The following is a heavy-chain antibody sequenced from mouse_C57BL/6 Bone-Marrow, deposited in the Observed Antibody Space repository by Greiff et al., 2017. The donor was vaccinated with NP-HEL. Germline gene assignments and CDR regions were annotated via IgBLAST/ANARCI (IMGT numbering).Heavy chain of an antibody. V-gene: IGHV2-9-1*01. J-gene: IGHJ3*01. CDR3: ALYSAWFAY. CDR2: ICPGGGT. CDR1: GFALTSYA. D-gene: IGHD2-12*01. Sequence: VQLKESGPGLVAPSQSLSITCTASGFALTSYAISWVRQPPGKGLEWLGVICPGGGTNYYSAIKSRLSISKDNSKSQVFLKMNSLQTDDAARYYCALYSAWFAYWGRGTLVTVSA.